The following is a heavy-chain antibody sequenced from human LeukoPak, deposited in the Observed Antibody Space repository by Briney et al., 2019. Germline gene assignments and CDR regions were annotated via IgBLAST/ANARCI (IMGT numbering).Heavy chain of an antibody. CDR3: ARERRYSGYDYRFDY. J-gene: IGHJ4*02. CDR1: GGSISSYY. D-gene: IGHD5-12*01. Sequence: SETLSLTCTVSGGSISSYYWSWIRQPPGKGLEWIGYIYYSGSTNYNPSLKSRVTISVDTSKNQFSLKLSSVTAADTAVYYCARERRYSGYDYRFDYWGQGTLVTVSS. V-gene: IGHV4-59*12. CDR2: IYYSGST.